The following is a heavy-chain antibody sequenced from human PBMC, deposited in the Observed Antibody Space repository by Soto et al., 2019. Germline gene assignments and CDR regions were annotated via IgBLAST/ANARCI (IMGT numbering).Heavy chain of an antibody. CDR3: ARAVITFGGVIVIDYMDV. D-gene: IGHD3-16*02. CDR1: GYTFTSYG. Sequence: QVQLVQSGAEVKKPGASVKVSCKASGYTFTSYGISWVRQAPGQGLEWMGWISAYNGNTNYAQKFQGRVTMTTDTSTSTAYIELMSLRSDVTAVYYCARAVITFGGVIVIDYMDVWGKGTTVTVSS. CDR2: ISAYNGNT. V-gene: IGHV1-18*01. J-gene: IGHJ6*03.